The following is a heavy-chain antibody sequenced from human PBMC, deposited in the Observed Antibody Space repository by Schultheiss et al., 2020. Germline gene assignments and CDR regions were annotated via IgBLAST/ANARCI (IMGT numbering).Heavy chain of an antibody. CDR3: ARDRATTTSSFDL. CDR1: GGSISSYY. CDR2: IYYSGST. D-gene: IGHD4-17*01. V-gene: IGHV4-59*01. Sequence: SETLSLTCTVSGGSISSYYWSWIRQPPGKGLEWIGYIYYSGSTNYNPSLKSRVTISVDTSKNQFSLKLSSVTAADTAVYYCARDRATTTSSFDLWGRGTLVTVSS. J-gene: IGHJ2*01.